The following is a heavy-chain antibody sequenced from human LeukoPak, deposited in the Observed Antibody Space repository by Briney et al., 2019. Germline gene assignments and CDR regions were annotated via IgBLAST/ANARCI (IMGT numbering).Heavy chain of an antibody. CDR2: IIPILGTA. D-gene: IGHD1-1*01. J-gene: IGHJ6*03. Sequence: SVKVSCKASGGTFISYAISWVRQAPGQGLEWMGGIIPILGTANYAQKFQGRVTITADKSTSTAYMELSSLRSEDTAVYYCARALERRGAYSYYYYYYMDVWGKGTTVTVSS. CDR3: ARALERRGAYSYYYYYYMDV. CDR1: GGTFISYA. V-gene: IGHV1-69*10.